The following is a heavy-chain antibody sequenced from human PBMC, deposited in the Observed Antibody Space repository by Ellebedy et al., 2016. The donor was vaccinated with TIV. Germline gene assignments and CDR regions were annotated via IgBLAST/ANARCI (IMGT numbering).Heavy chain of an antibody. D-gene: IGHD3-22*01. CDR2: ISGSGGST. Sequence: GESLKISCAASGFTFSSYAMSWVRQAPGKGLGWVSAISGSGGSTYYADSVKGRFTISRDNSKNTLYLQMNSLRAEDTAVYYCASPLRYYDSRATSDAFDIWGQGTMVTVSS. V-gene: IGHV3-23*01. CDR1: GFTFSSYA. J-gene: IGHJ3*02. CDR3: ASPLRYYDSRATSDAFDI.